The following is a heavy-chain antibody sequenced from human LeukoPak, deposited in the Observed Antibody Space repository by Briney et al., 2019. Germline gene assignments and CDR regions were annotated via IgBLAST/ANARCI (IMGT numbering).Heavy chain of an antibody. J-gene: IGHJ5*02. D-gene: IGHD3-22*01. CDR1: GGSISISNW. CDR3: ARGDSSGSNWFDP. V-gene: IGHV4-4*02. CDR2: IYHTGST. Sequence: PSGTLSLTCAVSGGSISISNWYSWVRQPPGKGLEWIGEIYHTGSTNYNPSLKSRVTISVDKSKNQVSLKLSSVTAADTAVYYCARGDSSGSNWFDPWGQGTLVTVSS.